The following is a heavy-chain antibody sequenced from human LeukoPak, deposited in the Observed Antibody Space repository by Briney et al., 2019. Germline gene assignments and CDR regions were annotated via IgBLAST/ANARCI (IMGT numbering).Heavy chain of an antibody. D-gene: IGHD6-13*01. CDR2: INWKGDNT. Sequence: GGTLRLSCKDSESTFADYGMSWVRQTPGKGREWVSGINWKGDNTAYAASVKGRFTISRDNAKNSLYLQMTSLRAEDTALYYCARDLSASWYSLGSWGQGTLVTVSS. V-gene: IGHV3-20*04. CDR3: ARDLSASWYSLGS. J-gene: IGHJ4*02. CDR1: ESTFADYG.